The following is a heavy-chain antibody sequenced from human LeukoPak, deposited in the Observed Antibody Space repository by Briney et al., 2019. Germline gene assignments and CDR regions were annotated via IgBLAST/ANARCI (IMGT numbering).Heavy chain of an antibody. V-gene: IGHV1-69*05. J-gene: IGHJ4*02. D-gene: IGHD4-17*01. CDR2: IVPIFGTA. Sequence: SVKVSCKASGGTFSSYAISWVRQAPGQGLEWMGGIVPIFGTANYAQKFQGRVTMARDTSTSTVYMELSSLRSEDTAVYYCAREKDDYGGPFDYWGQGTLVTVSS. CDR3: AREKDDYGGPFDY. CDR1: GGTFSSYA.